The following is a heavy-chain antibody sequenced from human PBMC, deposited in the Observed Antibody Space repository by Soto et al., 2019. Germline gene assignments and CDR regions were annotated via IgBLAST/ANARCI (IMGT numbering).Heavy chain of an antibody. CDR2: IYYSGST. J-gene: IGHJ3*02. V-gene: IGHV4-59*01. Sequence: PSETLSLTCTVSGGSISSYYWSWIRQPPGKGLEWIGYIYYSGSTNYNPSLKSRVTISVDTSKNQFSLKLGSVTAADTAVYYCARDRFDAFDIWGQGTVVTVSS. CDR3: ARDRFDAFDI. CDR1: GGSISSYY.